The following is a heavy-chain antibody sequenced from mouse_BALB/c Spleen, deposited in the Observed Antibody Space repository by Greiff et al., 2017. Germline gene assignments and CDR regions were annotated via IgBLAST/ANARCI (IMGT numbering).Heavy chain of an antibody. CDR1: GFSLTSYG. J-gene: IGHJ1*01. CDR2: IWSGGST. Sequence: VHLVESGPGLVQPSQSLSITCTVSGFSLTSYGVHWVRQSPGKGLEWLGVIWSGGSTDYNAAFISRLSISKDNSKSQVFFKMNSLQANDTAIYYCARNEYDWYFDVWGAGTTVTVSS. V-gene: IGHV2-2*02. CDR3: ARNEYDWYFDV. D-gene: IGHD5-1*01.